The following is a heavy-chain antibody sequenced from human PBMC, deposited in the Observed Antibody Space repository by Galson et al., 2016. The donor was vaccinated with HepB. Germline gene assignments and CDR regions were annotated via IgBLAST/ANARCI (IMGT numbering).Heavy chain of an antibody. V-gene: IGHV3-74*01. CDR1: GFTFGSYW. D-gene: IGHD1-26*01. CDR2: TNNDGTST. CDR3: ARDPGSFFDY. J-gene: IGHJ4*02. Sequence: SLRLSCAASGFTFGSYWMHWVRQAPGKGLEWVSRTNNDGTSTTYADSVKGPFTISRDKTKNTLYLQMDTLGPEDTALYYCARDPGSFFDYWGQGSLVTVSS.